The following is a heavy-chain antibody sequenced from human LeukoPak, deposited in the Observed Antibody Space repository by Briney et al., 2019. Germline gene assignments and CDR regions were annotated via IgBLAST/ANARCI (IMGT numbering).Heavy chain of an antibody. CDR3: AGQYCYESPYYYYGMDV. D-gene: IGHD3-22*01. J-gene: IGHJ6*02. CDR2: IYYSGST. Sequence: SETLSLTCTVSGGSISSYYWSWIRQPPGKGLEWIGYIYYSGSTNYNPSLKSRVTISVDTSKNQFSLKLSSVTAADTAVYYCAGQYCYESPYYYYGMDVWGQGTTVTVSS. CDR1: GGSISSYY. V-gene: IGHV4-59*08.